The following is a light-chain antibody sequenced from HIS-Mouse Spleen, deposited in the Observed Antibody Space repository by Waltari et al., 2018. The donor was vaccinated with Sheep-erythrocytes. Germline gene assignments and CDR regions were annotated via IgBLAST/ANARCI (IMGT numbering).Light chain of an antibody. V-gene: IGKV1-6*01. J-gene: IGKJ2*01. CDR3: LQDYNYPYT. CDR1: QGIRND. Sequence: AIQMTQSPSSLSASVGDRVTITCRASQGIRNDLGLYQEKPGKAPKLLFHAASSLQSGVPSRFSGSGSGTDFTLTISSLQPEDFATYYCLQDYNYPYTFGQGTKLEIK. CDR2: AAS.